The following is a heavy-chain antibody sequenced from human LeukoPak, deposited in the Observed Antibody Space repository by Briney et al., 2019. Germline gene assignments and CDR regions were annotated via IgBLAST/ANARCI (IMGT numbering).Heavy chain of an antibody. D-gene: IGHD3-22*01. Sequence: GGSLRLSCAASGFTFSRFAMSGVRQAPGKGLEWVSGISGSGDSTYYADSVKGRFTISRDNSKNTLYLQMNGLRAEDTAVYYCATYRRGYHDSSESYYFDYWGQGTLVTVSS. CDR2: ISGSGDST. J-gene: IGHJ4*02. CDR3: ATYRRGYHDSSESYYFDY. V-gene: IGHV3-23*01. CDR1: GFTFSRFA.